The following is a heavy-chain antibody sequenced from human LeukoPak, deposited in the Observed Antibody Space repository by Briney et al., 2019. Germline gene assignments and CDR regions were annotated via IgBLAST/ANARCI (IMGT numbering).Heavy chain of an antibody. D-gene: IGHD3-10*01. J-gene: IGHJ4*02. V-gene: IGHV3-15*01. CDR1: GFTFSSYS. CDR3: TTDRGALTN. Sequence: GGSLRLSRAASGFTFSSYSMNWVRQAPGEGLEWVGRIQSKTDGGPPDYAAPVKGRFTISRDDSKNTLYLQMNSLKAGDTAVYYCTTDRGALTNWGPGTLVTVSS. CDR2: IQSKTDGGPP.